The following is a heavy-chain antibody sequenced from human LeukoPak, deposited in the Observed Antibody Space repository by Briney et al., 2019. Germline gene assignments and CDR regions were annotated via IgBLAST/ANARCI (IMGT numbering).Heavy chain of an antibody. J-gene: IGHJ5*02. CDR3: ARDSHNWNYSGFDP. Sequence: ASVKVSCKASGYTFTGYYMHWVRQAPGQGLEWMGWINPNSGGTNYAQKFQGRVTMTRDTSIGTAYMELSRLRSDDTAVYYCARDSHNWNYSGFDPWGQGTLVTVSS. CDR1: GYTFTGYY. D-gene: IGHD1-7*01. V-gene: IGHV1-2*02. CDR2: INPNSGGT.